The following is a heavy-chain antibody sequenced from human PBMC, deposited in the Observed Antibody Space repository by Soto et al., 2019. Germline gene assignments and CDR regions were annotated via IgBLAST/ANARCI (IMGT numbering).Heavy chain of an antibody. J-gene: IGHJ3*02. CDR3: ATGQQVRVAEI. D-gene: IGHD6-13*01. CDR1: EFTVSAYY. V-gene: IGHV3-11*03. Sequence: QVQLLESGGGLVRPGGSLRLSCAASEFTVSAYYMAWIRQAPGKGLEWISYISGDSSDRNYADSVKGRFSISRDNAKNELYLQMNSLTVEYTAVYFCATGQQVRVAEIWGQGTMVTVSS. CDR2: ISGDSSDR.